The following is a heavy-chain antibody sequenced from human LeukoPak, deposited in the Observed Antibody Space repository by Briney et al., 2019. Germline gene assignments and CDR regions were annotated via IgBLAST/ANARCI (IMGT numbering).Heavy chain of an antibody. V-gene: IGHV5-51*01. CDR1: GYSFTSYW. CDR3: ARLPPHFDFWSGYYKDKGDYYYGMDV. CDR2: ISPGDSDT. J-gene: IGHJ6*02. D-gene: IGHD3-3*01. Sequence: GASLKISCNGSGYSFTSYWIGWVRQMPGKGLEWMGIISPGDSDTRSSPSFQGQVTISADKSISSAYLQWSSLKGSDTAMYYCARLPPHFDFWSGYYKDKGDYYYGMDVWGQGTTVTVSS.